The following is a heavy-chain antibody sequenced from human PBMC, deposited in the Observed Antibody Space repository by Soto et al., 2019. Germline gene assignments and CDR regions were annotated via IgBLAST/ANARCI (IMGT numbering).Heavy chain of an antibody. CDR1: NGSISRAIYY. V-gene: IGHV4-39*01. CDR2: IYHSGST. J-gene: IGHJ5*02. CDR3: AGRSSLASVQVYFGEISNYNWFDP. Sequence: QLQLQESGPGLVKPSETLSLTCTVSNGSISRAIYYWGWIRQPPGKGLEWIGSIYHSGSTYYNPSLEGRVTHSRNTSKNQLSLKLSSLTAADTAVYFCAGRSSLASVQVYFGEISNYNWFDPWRQGTLVTSSS. D-gene: IGHD3-10*01.